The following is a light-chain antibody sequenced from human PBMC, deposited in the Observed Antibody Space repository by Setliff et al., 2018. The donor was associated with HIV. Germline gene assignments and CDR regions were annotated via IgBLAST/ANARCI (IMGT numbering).Light chain of an antibody. CDR3: ATWDDSLNGNV. Sequence: GTPGQRVTISCSGSSSNIGSNIVNWYQHLPGTAPKLLIYRNNQRPSGVPDRFSGSKSGTSASLAISGLQSEDEADYYCATWDDSLNGNVFGSGTKVTVL. J-gene: IGLJ1*01. CDR2: RNN. V-gene: IGLV1-44*01. CDR1: SSNIGSNI.